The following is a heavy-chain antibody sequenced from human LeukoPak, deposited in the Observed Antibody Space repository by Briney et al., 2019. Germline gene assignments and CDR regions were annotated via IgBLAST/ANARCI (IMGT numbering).Heavy chain of an antibody. CDR2: IKQDGSEK. Sequence: PGGSLRLSCAASGFTFSSYWMSWVRQAPGKGLEWVANIKQDGSEKYYVDSVKGRFTISRDNAKNSLYLQMNSLRAEDTAVYYCARSSGYSYSYYFDYWSQGTLVTVSS. J-gene: IGHJ4*02. V-gene: IGHV3-7*01. CDR3: ARSSGYSYSYYFDY. CDR1: GFTFSSYW. D-gene: IGHD5-18*01.